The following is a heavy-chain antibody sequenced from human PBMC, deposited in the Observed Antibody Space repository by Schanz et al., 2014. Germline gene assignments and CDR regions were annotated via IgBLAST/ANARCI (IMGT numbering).Heavy chain of an antibody. V-gene: IGHV3-33*01. CDR2: IWYDGSNE. J-gene: IGHJ4*02. Sequence: QVQLVESGGGVVQPGRSLRLSCAASGFTFSNHGMHWVRQSPGKGLEWVALIWYDGSNEYYADSVKGRFTISRDNPKKTLYLQMNSLRAEDTGVYYCARGRTFDYWGQGTLVTVSS. CDR1: GFTFSNHG. CDR3: ARGRTFDY.